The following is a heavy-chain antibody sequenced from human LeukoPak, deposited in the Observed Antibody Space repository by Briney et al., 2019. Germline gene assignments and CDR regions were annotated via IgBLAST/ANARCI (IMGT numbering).Heavy chain of an antibody. J-gene: IGHJ4*02. Sequence: PGESLRLSCAASGATFSSYAMSWVPHAQGKGLEWVSAIRGSGGSTYYADSVNGQLNISRDNSKSTLYLQMNSLRAEDTAVYYCAKVETPATYCSGGSCHWGDYWGQGTLVTVSS. CDR2: IRGSGGST. V-gene: IGHV3-23*01. CDR1: GATFSSYA. CDR3: AKVETPATYCSGGSCHWGDY. D-gene: IGHD2-15*01.